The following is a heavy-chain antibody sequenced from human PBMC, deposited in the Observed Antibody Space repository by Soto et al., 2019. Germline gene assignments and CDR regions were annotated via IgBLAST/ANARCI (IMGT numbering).Heavy chain of an antibody. Sequence: ASVKVSCKVSGYTLTELSMHWVRQAPGKGLEWMGGFDPEDGETIYAQKFQGRVTMTEDTSTDTAYMELSSLRSEDTALYYCATDHPYGITGTCPLLLWGQGTLVTVSS. V-gene: IGHV1-24*01. CDR3: ATDHPYGITGTCPLLL. CDR1: GYTLTELS. J-gene: IGHJ4*02. D-gene: IGHD1-7*01. CDR2: FDPEDGET.